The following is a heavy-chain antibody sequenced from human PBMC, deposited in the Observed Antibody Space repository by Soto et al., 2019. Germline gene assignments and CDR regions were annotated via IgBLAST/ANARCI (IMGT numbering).Heavy chain of an antibody. CDR1: GFTFSSYG. Sequence: GGSLRLSCAASGFTFSSYGMHWVRQAPGKGLEWVAVIWYDGSNKYYADSVKGRFTISRDNSKNTLYLQMNSLIAEDTAVYYCARGIAVAGTRGYYYFDYWGQGTLVTVSS. J-gene: IGHJ4*02. V-gene: IGHV3-33*01. CDR2: IWYDGSNK. D-gene: IGHD6-19*01. CDR3: ARGIAVAGTRGYYYFDY.